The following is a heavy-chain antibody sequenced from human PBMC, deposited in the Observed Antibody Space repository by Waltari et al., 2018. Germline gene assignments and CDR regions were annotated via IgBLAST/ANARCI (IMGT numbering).Heavy chain of an antibody. CDR3: ARDQKGSGSPDPFDY. D-gene: IGHD1-26*01. J-gene: IGHJ4*02. CDR1: GGSISNYY. V-gene: IGHV4-4*07. Sequence: QLQLQESGPGLVTPSETLSLTCSVSGGSISNYYWSWVRQPAGKGLEWIGHIYSSGNTNSNPSLTNRITMSVDTSKNRFSLKLSSVTAADTAVYYCARDQKGSGSPDPFDYWGQGTLVTVSS. CDR2: IYSSGNT.